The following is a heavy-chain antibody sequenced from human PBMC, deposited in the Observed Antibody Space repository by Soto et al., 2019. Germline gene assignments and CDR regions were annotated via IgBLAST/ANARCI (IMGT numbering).Heavy chain of an antibody. D-gene: IGHD6-13*01. Sequence: ASVKVCCKAPGYTSTSYDISWMRQAPGQGLEWMGWISAYNGNTNYAQKLQGRVTMTTDTSTSTAYMELRSLRSDDTAVYYCARGVLQQLASFDYWGQGTLVTVSS. CDR1: GYTSTSYD. CDR3: ARGVLQQLASFDY. V-gene: IGHV1-18*01. CDR2: ISAYNGNT. J-gene: IGHJ4*02.